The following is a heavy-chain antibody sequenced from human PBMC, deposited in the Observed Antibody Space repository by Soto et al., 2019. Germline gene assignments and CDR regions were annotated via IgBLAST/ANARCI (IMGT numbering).Heavy chain of an antibody. CDR2: ISGSGGST. V-gene: IGHV3-23*01. CDR3: AKDKGFLEWLLAIDY. J-gene: IGHJ4*02. CDR1: GFTFNSYA. D-gene: IGHD3-3*01. Sequence: PGGSLRLSCAASGFTFNSYAMSWVRQAPGKGLEWVSAISGSGGSTYYADSVKGRFTISRDNSKNTLYLQMNSLRAEDTAVYYCAKDKGFLEWLLAIDYWGQGTLVTVSS.